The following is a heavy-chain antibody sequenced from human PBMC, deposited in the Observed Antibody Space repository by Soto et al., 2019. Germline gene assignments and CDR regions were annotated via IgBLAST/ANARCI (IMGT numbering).Heavy chain of an antibody. CDR1: DGSISSYY. CDR3: AKDYGLSVGWLRLPRNDAFDI. CDR2: IYYSGST. D-gene: IGHD5-12*01. V-gene: IGHV4-59*01. Sequence: SETPSLTFTVSDGSISSYYWSWIRQPPGKGLEWIGYIYYSGSTNYNPSLKSRVTISVDTSKNQFSLKLSSVTAADTAVYYCAKDYGLSVGWLRLPRNDAFDIWGQGTMVTVS. J-gene: IGHJ3*02.